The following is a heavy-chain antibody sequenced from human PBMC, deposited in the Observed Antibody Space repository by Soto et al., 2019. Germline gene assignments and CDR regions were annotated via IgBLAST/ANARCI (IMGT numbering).Heavy chain of an antibody. J-gene: IGHJ6*02. CDR1: GGTFSSYA. CDR3: ARPTFLIGGHYYYGMDV. Sequence: QVQLVQSGAEVKKPGSSVKVSCKASGGTFSSYAISWVRQAPGQGLEWMGGIIPIFGTANYAQKFQGRVTITADESTSTAYMELSSLRSEDTAVYYCARPTFLIGGHYYYGMDVWGQGTTVTVSS. V-gene: IGHV1-69*01. D-gene: IGHD3-16*01. CDR2: IIPIFGTA.